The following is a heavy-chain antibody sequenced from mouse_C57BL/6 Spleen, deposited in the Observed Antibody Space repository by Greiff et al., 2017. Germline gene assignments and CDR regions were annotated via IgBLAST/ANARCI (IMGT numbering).Heavy chain of an antibody. J-gene: IGHJ3*01. CDR1: GFTFSSYG. Sequence: EVKVVESGGDLVKPGGSLKLSCAASGFTFSSYGMSWVRQTPDKRLEWVATISSGGSYTYYPDSVKGRFTISRDNAKNTLYLQMSSLKSEDTAMYYCAREYYGSSDWFAYWGQGTLVTVSA. D-gene: IGHD1-1*01. CDR3: AREYYGSSDWFAY. CDR2: ISSGGSYT. V-gene: IGHV5-6*01.